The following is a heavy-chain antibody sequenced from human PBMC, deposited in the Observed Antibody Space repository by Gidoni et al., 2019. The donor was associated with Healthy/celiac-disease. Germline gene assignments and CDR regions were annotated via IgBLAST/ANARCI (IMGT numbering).Heavy chain of an antibody. CDR3: ARDPYYYDSSGYYGDAFDI. J-gene: IGHJ3*02. V-gene: IGHV1-69*01. CDR1: GGTFSSYA. CDR2: IIPIFGTA. Sequence: QVQLVQSGAEVKKPGSSVKVSCQASGGTFSSYAISWVRQAPGQGLEWMGGIIPIFGTANYAQKFQGRVTITADESTSTAYMELSSLRSEDTAVYYCARDPYYYDSSGYYGDAFDIWGQGTMVTVSS. D-gene: IGHD3-22*01.